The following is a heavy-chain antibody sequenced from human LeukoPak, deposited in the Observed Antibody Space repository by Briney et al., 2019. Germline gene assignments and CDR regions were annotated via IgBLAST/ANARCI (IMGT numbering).Heavy chain of an antibody. CDR3: AREAVTIFGLVRTQTTKGPHRFDP. V-gene: IGHV1-46*01. CDR2: INPSGGST. J-gene: IGHJ5*02. Sequence: AAVKVSCKASGYTFTSYHMHWVRQAPGQGLEWMGIINPSGGSTNYAQRFRGRVTMTRDMSTGTVYMELSSLTSEDTAVYYCAREAVTIFGLVRTQTTKGPHRFDPWGQGTLVTVSS. D-gene: IGHD3-3*01. CDR1: GYTFTSYH.